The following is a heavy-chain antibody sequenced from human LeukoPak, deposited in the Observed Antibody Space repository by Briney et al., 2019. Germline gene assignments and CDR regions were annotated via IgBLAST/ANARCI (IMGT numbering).Heavy chain of an antibody. CDR2: INPSSGGT. V-gene: IGHV1-2*06. CDR3: ARGTYCSGGSCYSGWFDP. D-gene: IGHD2-15*01. J-gene: IGHJ5*02. CDR1: GYTFTGYY. Sequence: ASVKVSCKASGYTFTGYYMHWVRQAPGQGLEWMGRINPSSGGTNYAQKFQGRVTMTRDTSISTAYMELSRLRSDDTAVYYCARGTYCSGGSCYSGWFDPWGQGTLVTVSS.